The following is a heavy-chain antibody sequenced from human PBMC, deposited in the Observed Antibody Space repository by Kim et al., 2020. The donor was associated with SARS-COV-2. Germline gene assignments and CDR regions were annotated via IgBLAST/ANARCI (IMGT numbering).Heavy chain of an antibody. CDR3: ERAARGVKGDSDY. J-gene: IGHJ4*02. CDR2: ISSSSSYI. Sequence: GGSLRLSCAASGFTFSSYSMNWVRQAPGKGLEWVSSISSSSSYIYYADSVKGRFTISRDNAKNSLYLQMNSLRAEDTAVYYCERAARGVKGDSDYWGQGTLVTVSS. CDR1: GFTFSSYS. V-gene: IGHV3-21*01. D-gene: IGHD3-10*01.